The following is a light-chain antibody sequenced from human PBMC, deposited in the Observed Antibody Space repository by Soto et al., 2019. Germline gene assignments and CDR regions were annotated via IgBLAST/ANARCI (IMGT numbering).Light chain of an antibody. J-gene: IGLJ2*01. CDR3: GTWDSSLSDVV. V-gene: IGLV1-51*02. CDR2: ANN. CDR1: SSNIGNNY. Sequence: QSVLTQPPSVSAAPGQTVTISCFGSSSNIGNNYVSWYQQLPGTAPKLLIYANNKRPSGIPDRFSGSKSGTSATLGITGRQTGDEADYYCGTWDSSLSDVVFGGGTKLTVL.